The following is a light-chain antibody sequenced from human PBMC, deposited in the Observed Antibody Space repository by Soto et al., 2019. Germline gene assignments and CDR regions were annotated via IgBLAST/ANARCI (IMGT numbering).Light chain of an antibody. Sequence: QSALTQPASVSGSPGQSITISSTGTSSDVGGYNYVSWYQQYPGKAPKLMIYEVSNRPSGVSNRFSGSKSGNTASLTISGLQAEDEADYYCSSFTSTHTGVFGGGTKVTVL. V-gene: IGLV2-14*01. J-gene: IGLJ3*02. CDR2: EVS. CDR1: SSDVGGYNY. CDR3: SSFTSTHTGV.